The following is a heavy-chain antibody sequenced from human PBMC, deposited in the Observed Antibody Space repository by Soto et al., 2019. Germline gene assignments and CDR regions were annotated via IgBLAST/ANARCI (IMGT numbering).Heavy chain of an antibody. Sequence: EVQLLESGGGLVQPGGSLRLSCAASGFTFNTFEMSWARQAPGRGLEWVSFISDDSSRTYYADAVKGRFTISRDISTYTPYLQMNSLTAEDTAVYACVKGGWLAFWGQGALVTVSS. D-gene: IGHD2-15*01. CDR1: GFTFNTFE. CDR3: VKGGWLAF. J-gene: IGHJ4*02. V-gene: IGHV3-23*01. CDR2: ISDDSSRT.